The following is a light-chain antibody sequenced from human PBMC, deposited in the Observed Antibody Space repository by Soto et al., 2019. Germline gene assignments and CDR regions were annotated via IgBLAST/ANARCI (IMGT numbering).Light chain of an antibody. CDR3: QQYYGNPPYT. J-gene: IGKJ2*01. CDR1: QSVLYSSNNKNY. CDR2: WAS. V-gene: IGKV4-1*01. Sequence: DIVMTQSPDSLAVSLGERATINCKSSQSVLYSSNNKNYLAWYQQKPGQPPNLLIYWASTRESGVPDRFSGSGSGTDFTLTISSLQAEDVAVYYCQQYYGNPPYTFGQGTKLEIK.